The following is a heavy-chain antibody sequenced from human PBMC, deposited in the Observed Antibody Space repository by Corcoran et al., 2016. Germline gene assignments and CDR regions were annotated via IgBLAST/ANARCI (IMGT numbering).Heavy chain of an antibody. CDR1: GYSFTSYW. Sequence: EVQLVQSGAEVKKPGESLKISCKGSGYSFTSYWIGWVRQMPGKGLEWMGIIYPGESDTRYSPSFQGQVTISADKSISTAYLEWSSLKASGTAMYFGARPWSHDSSAYSQHWGQGTLVTFSS. CDR2: IYPGESDT. J-gene: IGHJ1*01. V-gene: IGHV5-51*01. D-gene: IGHD3-22*01. CDR3: ARPWSHDSSAYSQH.